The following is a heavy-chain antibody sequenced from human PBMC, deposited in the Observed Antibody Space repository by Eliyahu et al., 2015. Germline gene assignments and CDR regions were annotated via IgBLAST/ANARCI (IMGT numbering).Heavy chain of an antibody. Sequence: QVTLQESGPGLVKPAETLSXXCDVSDYAINSXYYWGWIRQSPGKGLEWIGNIYHSVNTYYNPSLKSRVTISMDTSKNQFSLKLTSVTAADTAVYYCARDGSGSLDYWGQGSLVTVPS. D-gene: IGHD3-22*01. V-gene: IGHV4-38-2*02. CDR2: IYHSVNT. CDR3: ARDGSGSLDY. J-gene: IGHJ4*02. CDR1: DYAINSXYY.